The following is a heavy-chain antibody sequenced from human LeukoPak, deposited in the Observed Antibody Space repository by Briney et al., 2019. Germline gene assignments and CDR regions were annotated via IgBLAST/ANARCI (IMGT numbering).Heavy chain of an antibody. J-gene: IGHJ4*02. D-gene: IGHD4-11*01. CDR3: AKDSSFGDYRAYIDY. CDR2: ISYDGSKK. CDR1: GFSFSNCG. Sequence: GRSLRLSCAASGFSFSNCGMHWVRQAPGKGLEWVAVISYDGSKKYYADSVKGRFTISRDNSKNTVYLQMNGLRAEDTAMFYCAKDSSFGDYRAYIDYWGQGTLVTVSP. V-gene: IGHV3-30*18.